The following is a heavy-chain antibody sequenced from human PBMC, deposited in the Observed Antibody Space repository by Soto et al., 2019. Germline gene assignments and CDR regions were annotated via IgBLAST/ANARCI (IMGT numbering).Heavy chain of an antibody. CDR1: GYSFTSQY. Sequence: QVQLVQSGAEVKKPGASVKISCEASGYSFTSQYVHWVRQAPGQGLEWMGIINPNGGSTTYAQKFRGRVPLAGETSQSTVYMGLGSLTPEAPAAFYGAREQGLRPGGGGTEPLDIWGQGTMVTVAS. D-gene: IGHD5-12*01. J-gene: IGHJ3*02. CDR2: INPNGGST. V-gene: IGHV1-46*03. CDR3: AREQGLRPGGGGTEPLDI.